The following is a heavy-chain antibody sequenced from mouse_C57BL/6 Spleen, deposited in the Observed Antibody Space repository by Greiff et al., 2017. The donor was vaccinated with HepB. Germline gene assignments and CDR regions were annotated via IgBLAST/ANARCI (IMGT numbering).Heavy chain of an antibody. CDR3: ARGESYYSNYYAMDY. CDR1: GYTFTSYW. J-gene: IGHJ4*01. V-gene: IGHV1-64*01. D-gene: IGHD2-5*01. CDR2: IHPNSGST. Sequence: VQLQQPGAELVKPGASVKLSCKASGYTFTSYWMHWVKQRPGQGLEWIGMIHPNSGSTNYNEKFKSKATMTVDKSSSTAYMQLSSLTSEDSAVYYCARGESYYSNYYAMDYWGQGTSVTVSS.